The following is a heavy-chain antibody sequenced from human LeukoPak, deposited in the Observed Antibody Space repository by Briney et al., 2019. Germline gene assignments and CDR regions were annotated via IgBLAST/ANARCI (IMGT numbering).Heavy chain of an antibody. J-gene: IGHJ4*02. D-gene: IGHD3-22*01. Sequence: RASVKVSCKASGYTFTGYYMHWVRQAPGQGLEWMGWINPNSGGTNYAQKFQGRVTMTRDTSISTAYMELSRLRSDDTAVYYCARDPQPTYYYDSSGYPVLYFDYWGQGTLVTVS. CDR1: GYTFTGYY. CDR2: INPNSGGT. V-gene: IGHV1-2*02. CDR3: ARDPQPTYYYDSSGYPVLYFDY.